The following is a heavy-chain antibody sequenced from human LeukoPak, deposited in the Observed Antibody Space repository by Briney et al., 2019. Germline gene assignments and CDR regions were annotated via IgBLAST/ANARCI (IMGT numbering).Heavy chain of an antibody. CDR2: IGTAGDT. Sequence: GGSLRLSCAASGFTFSSYDMHWVRQATGKGLEWVSAIGTAGDTYYPGSVKGRFTISRENAKNSLYLQMNSLRAGGTAVYYCARDWYYDSSGYSYYYGMDVWGQGTTVTVSS. CDR3: ARDWYYDSSGYSYYYGMDV. V-gene: IGHV3-13*01. CDR1: GFTFSSYD. D-gene: IGHD3-22*01. J-gene: IGHJ6*02.